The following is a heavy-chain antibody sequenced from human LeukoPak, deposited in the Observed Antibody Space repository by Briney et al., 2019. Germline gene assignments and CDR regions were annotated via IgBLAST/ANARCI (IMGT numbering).Heavy chain of an antibody. V-gene: IGHV3-30*02. J-gene: IGHJ4*02. CDR2: IRYDGSNK. CDR3: AKPAWYYDSSGYYLTH. CDR1: GFTFSSYG. Sequence: PGGSLRLSCAASGFTFSSYGMHWVRQAPGKGLEWVAFIRYDGSNKYYADSVKGRFTISRDNSKNTLYLQMNSLRAEDTAVYYCAKPAWYYDSSGYYLTHLGQGTLVTVSS. D-gene: IGHD3-22*01.